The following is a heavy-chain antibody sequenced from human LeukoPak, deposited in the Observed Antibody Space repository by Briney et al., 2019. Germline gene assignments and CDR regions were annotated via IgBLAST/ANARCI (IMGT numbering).Heavy chain of an antibody. D-gene: IGHD6-13*01. CDR2: ISGSGGST. Sequence: GGSLRLSCAASGFAFSSYAMSWVRQAPGKALEWVSAISGSGGSTYYADSVKGRFTISRDNSKNTLYLQMNSLRAEDTAVYYCAEQQLDGGYWGQGTLVTVSS. CDR3: AEQQLDGGY. J-gene: IGHJ4*02. V-gene: IGHV3-23*01. CDR1: GFAFSSYA.